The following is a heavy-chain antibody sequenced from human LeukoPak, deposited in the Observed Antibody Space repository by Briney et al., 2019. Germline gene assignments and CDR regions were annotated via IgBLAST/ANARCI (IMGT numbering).Heavy chain of an antibody. Sequence: GGSLRLPCAASGFTFSSNTMSWVRQAPGKGLEWVSAIIGSGGTTSYADSVKGRFTISRDNSKNTLYLQMSSLRAEDTAVYYCAKGFERGGCFDYWGQGTLVTVSS. CDR1: GFTFSSNT. J-gene: IGHJ4*02. CDR2: IIGSGGTT. D-gene: IGHD3-10*01. V-gene: IGHV3-23*01. CDR3: AKGFERGGCFDY.